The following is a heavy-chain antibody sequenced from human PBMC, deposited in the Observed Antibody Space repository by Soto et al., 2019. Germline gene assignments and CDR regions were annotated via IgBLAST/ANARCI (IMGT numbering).Heavy chain of an antibody. Sequence: GASVKVSCKASGGTFSSYAISWVRQAPGQGLEWMGGIIPIFGTANYAQKFQGRVTITGDASTSTVYMELSSLRSEDTAVYYCARASSGATYAHFDYWGQGTLVTVSS. D-gene: IGHD6-25*01. J-gene: IGHJ4*02. CDR2: IIPIFGTA. V-gene: IGHV1-69*13. CDR3: ARASSGATYAHFDY. CDR1: GGTFSSYA.